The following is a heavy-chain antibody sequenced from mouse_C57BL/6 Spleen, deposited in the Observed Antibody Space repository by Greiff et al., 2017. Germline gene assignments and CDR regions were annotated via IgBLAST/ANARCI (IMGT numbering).Heavy chain of an antibody. Sequence: EVNVVESGGGLVKPGGSLKLSCAASGFTFSDYGMHWVRQAPEKGLEWVAYISSGSSTIYYADTVKGRFTISRDNAKNTLFLQMTSLRSEDTAMYYCAKGSTVSGAMDYWGQGTSVTVSS. D-gene: IGHD1-1*01. CDR1: GFTFSDYG. J-gene: IGHJ4*01. V-gene: IGHV5-17*01. CDR3: AKGSTVSGAMDY. CDR2: ISSGSSTI.